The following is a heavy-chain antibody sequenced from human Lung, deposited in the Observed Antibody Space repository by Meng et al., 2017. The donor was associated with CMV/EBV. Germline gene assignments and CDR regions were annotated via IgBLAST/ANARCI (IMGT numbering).Heavy chain of an antibody. CDR3: AREGVYFDY. CDR2: ISFDGSSK. J-gene: IGHJ4*02. CDR1: GFTFSTYA. D-gene: IGHD3-16*01. Sequence: SCSASGFTFSTYAMHWVRQAPGKGLEWVALISFDGSSKCFADSVKGRFTISRDSSKNTLYLQMNTLRTEDTAIYFCAREGVYFDYWGQGTLVTVSS. V-gene: IGHV3-30-3*01.